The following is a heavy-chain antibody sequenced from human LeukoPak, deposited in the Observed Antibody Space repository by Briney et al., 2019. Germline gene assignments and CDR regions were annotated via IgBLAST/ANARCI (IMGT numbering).Heavy chain of an antibody. CDR1: GGSISSSSYY. J-gene: IGHJ4*02. V-gene: IGHV4-39*01. Sequence: TETLSLTCTVSGGSISSSSYYWGWIRQPPGKGLEWIGSIYYSGSTYYNPSLESRVTISVDTSKNQFSLKLSSVTAADTAVYYCARQRSGSYLHFDYWGQGTLVTVSS. D-gene: IGHD1-26*01. CDR3: ARQRSGSYLHFDY. CDR2: IYYSGST.